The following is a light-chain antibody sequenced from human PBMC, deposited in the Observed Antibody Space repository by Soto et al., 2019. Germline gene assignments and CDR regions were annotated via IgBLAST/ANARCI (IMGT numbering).Light chain of an antibody. V-gene: IGKV3-15*01. Sequence: EIVLTQSPAALSVSPGERVTLSCRASQGIGSTLAWYQQKPGQTPRLIIYDSSTRAIGIPTRFTGSRSGTEFTLTINGLQSEDCAVYYCQRYNNWPLTFGGGTKVEIK. CDR1: QGIGST. CDR2: DSS. CDR3: QRYNNWPLT. J-gene: IGKJ4*01.